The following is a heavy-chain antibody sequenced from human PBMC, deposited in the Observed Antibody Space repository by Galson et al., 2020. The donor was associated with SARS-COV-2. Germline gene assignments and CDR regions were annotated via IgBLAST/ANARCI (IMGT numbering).Heavy chain of an antibody. V-gene: IGHV4-34*01. D-gene: IGHD3-10*01. CDR1: GGSFSGYY. J-gene: IGHJ4*02. CDR2: INHSGST. CDR3: ARGHWLPRGGLDY. Sequence: SETLSLTCAVYGGSFSGYYWSWIRQPPGKGLEWIGEINHSGSTNYNPSLKSRVTISVDTSKNQFSLKLSSVTAADTAVYYCARGHWLPRGGLDYWGQGTLVTVSS.